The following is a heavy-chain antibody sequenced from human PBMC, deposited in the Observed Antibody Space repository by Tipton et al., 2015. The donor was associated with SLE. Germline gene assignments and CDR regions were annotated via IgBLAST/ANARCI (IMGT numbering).Heavy chain of an antibody. J-gene: IGHJ4*02. D-gene: IGHD1-26*01. V-gene: IGHV4-31*03. CDR2: INYSGST. CDR1: GGAIRNDNYY. CDR3: ARAVVGALYYFDY. Sequence: TLSLTCSVSGGAIRNDNYYWSWIRQHPGKGLEWIGCINYSGSTYRNPSLKSRATISVDTSKHQFSLNLTSVTAADTAVYYCARAVVGALYYFDYWGQGTLVTVSS.